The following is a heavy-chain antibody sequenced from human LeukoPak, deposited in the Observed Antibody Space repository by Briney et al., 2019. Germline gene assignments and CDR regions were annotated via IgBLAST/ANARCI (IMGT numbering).Heavy chain of an antibody. D-gene: IGHD5-12*01. J-gene: IGHJ2*01. V-gene: IGHV4-30-4*01. CDR3: ARDVKAGYERHWYFDV. Sequence: PSQTLSLTCTVSGGSISNDDYYWSWIRQPPGKGLQWIGYIYNSGITYYNPSLKSRVTISVDTSKNQFSLNLNSVTAADTAVYFCARDVKAGYERHWYFDVWGRGTLVTVSS. CDR1: GGSISNDDYY. CDR2: IYNSGIT.